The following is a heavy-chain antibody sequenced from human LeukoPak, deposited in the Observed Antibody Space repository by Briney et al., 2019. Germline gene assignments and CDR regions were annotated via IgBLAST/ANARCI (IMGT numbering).Heavy chain of an antibody. J-gene: IGHJ5*02. CDR3: AKGGYCSSSSCYYGWFDP. V-gene: IGHV3-23*01. CDR1: GFNFCSYA. Sequence: PGGSPRLSCAAPGFNFCSYALNRGRQAPGKGLEGVSNICAGGSSTYYGDSVKGRFTISRDNSKNTLYLQMNSLRAEDTAVYYCAKGGYCSSSSCYYGWFDPWGQETLVTVSS. CDR2: ICAGGSST. D-gene: IGHD2-2*01.